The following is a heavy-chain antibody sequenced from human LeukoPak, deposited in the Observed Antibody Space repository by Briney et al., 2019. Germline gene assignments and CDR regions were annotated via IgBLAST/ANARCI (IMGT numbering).Heavy chain of an antibody. Sequence: GGSPRLSCAASGFTFSSYGMHWVRQAPGKGLEWVAVISYDGSNKYYADSVKGRFTISRDNSKNTLYLQMNSLRAEDTAVYYCATTGFDYWGQGTLVTVSS. V-gene: IGHV3-30*03. J-gene: IGHJ4*02. CDR1: GFTFSSYG. CDR2: ISYDGSNK. D-gene: IGHD4-11*01. CDR3: ATTGFDY.